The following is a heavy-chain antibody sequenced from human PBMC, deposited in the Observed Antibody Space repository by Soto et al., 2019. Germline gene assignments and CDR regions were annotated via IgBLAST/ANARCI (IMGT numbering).Heavy chain of an antibody. D-gene: IGHD2-15*01. CDR2: IDGSGGDT. V-gene: IGHV3-23*01. CDR1: GFTFSSYA. CDR3: AKEIVAAAYVETSPFDF. J-gene: IGHJ4*02. Sequence: EVRLLESGGGLVQPGGSLRLSCAASGFTFSSYAMGWVRQAPGKGLEWVSGIDGSGGDTSFADSVKGRFTISRDNSENTLYLHMNSPTAEDTARYLSAKEIVAAAYVETSPFDFWGQGTLVTVSS.